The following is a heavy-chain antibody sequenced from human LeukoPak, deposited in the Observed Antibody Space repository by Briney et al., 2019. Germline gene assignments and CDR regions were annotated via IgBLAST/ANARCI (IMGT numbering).Heavy chain of an antibody. Sequence: SETLSLTCIVSGGSISSGSLYWSWIRQPAGKGLEWIGRIYTSGSTNYNPSLKSRVTISVDTSKNLFSLKLSSVTAADTAVYYCARVAKQQLPAGSFDYWGQGTLVTVSS. D-gene: IGHD6-13*01. V-gene: IGHV4-61*02. CDR2: IYTSGST. CDR1: GGSISSGSLY. CDR3: ARVAKQQLPAGSFDY. J-gene: IGHJ4*02.